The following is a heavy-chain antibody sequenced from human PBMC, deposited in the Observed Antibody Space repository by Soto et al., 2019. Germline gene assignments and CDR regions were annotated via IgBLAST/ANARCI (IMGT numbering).Heavy chain of an antibody. CDR1: GFTFGDSY. D-gene: IGHD2-15*01. CDR3: VRGGGGGLFDP. V-gene: IGHV3-11*06. J-gene: IGHJ5*02. Sequence: PGGSMRLSCAGSGFTFGDSYMSWIRQAPGKGLEWLSYISPGSRYPAYADSVKGRFTISRDNAKRSLYLQMMSLTAEDTAIYYCVRGGGGGLFDPWGQGTMVTVSS. CDR2: ISPGSRYP.